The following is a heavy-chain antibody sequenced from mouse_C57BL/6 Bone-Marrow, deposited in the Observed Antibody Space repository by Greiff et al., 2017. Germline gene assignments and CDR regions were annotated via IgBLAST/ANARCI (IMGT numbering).Heavy chain of an antibody. J-gene: IGHJ3*01. V-gene: IGHV1-81*01. Sequence: QVQLKQSGAELARPGASVKLSCKASGFTFTSYGISWVKQRTGQGLEWIGEIYPRSGNTYYNEKFKGKATLTADKSSSTAYMELRSLTSEDSAVYFCARTGLWGSFAGWGKGTLVTVAA. D-gene: IGHD3-1*01. CDR2: IYPRSGNT. CDR3: ARTGLWGSFAG. CDR1: GFTFTSYG.